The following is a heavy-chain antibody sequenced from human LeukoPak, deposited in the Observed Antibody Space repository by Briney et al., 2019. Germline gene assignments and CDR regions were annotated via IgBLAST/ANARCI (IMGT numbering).Heavy chain of an antibody. CDR2: IIPIFGTA. CDR3: AGDLFSSGPRYYFDY. Sequence: GASVKVSCKASEGTFSSYAIGWVRQAPGQGLEWMGGIIPIFGTANYAQKFQGRVTITADESTSTAYMELSSLRSEDTAVYYCAGDLFSSGPRYYFDYWGQGTLVTVSS. V-gene: IGHV1-69*01. CDR1: EGTFSSYA. J-gene: IGHJ4*02. D-gene: IGHD6-19*01.